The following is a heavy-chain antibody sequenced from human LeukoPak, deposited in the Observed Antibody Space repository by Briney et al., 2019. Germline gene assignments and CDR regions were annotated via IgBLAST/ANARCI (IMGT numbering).Heavy chain of an antibody. CDR1: GYSFPNYW. D-gene: IGHD3-22*01. CDR2: IFPGDSDT. V-gene: IGHV5-51*01. Sequence: PGESLKISCKVSGYSFPNYWIGWVRQMPGKGLEWMGIIFPGDSDTRYSPSFQGQVTISADKSISNAYLQWSSLKASDTAMYYCARTDYYDSSGSHFDYWGQGTLVTVSS. CDR3: ARTDYYDSSGSHFDY. J-gene: IGHJ4*02.